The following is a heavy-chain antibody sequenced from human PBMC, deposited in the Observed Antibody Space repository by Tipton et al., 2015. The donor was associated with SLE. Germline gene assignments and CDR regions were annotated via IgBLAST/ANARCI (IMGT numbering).Heavy chain of an antibody. D-gene: IGHD4-17*01. Sequence: PGLVKPSETLSLTCAVYGGSFSGYYWSWIRQPPGKGLEWIGEVDHSGITNYNPSLKSRVTISVDTSKNQFSLRLKSVTAADTAVYYCAGIGGKATVSPFYYYGMDVWGQGTTVTVSS. CDR1: GGSFSGYY. J-gene: IGHJ6*02. V-gene: IGHV4-34*10. CDR3: AGIGGKATVSPFYYYGMDV. CDR2: VDHSGIT.